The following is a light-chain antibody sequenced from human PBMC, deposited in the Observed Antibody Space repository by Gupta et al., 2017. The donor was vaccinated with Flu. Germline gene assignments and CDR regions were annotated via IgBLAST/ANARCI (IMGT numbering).Light chain of an antibody. J-gene: IGLJ3*02. V-gene: IGLV4-69*01. CDR1: SGHSNYA. CDR3: QTWGTGIWV. Sequence: QLVVTQSPSASASLGASVKLTCTLSSGHSNYAIAWHQQQPEKGPRYLMKLNSDGSHTKGDGIPDRFSGSSSGAERYLTISRLQSEDEADYYCQTWGTGIWVFGGGTKLTVL. CDR2: LNSDGSH.